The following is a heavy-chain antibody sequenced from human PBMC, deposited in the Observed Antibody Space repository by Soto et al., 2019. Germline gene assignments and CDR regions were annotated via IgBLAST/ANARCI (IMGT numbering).Heavy chain of an antibody. D-gene: IGHD4-4*01. CDR1: GGSISSSSSY. V-gene: IGHV4-39*01. J-gene: IGHJ4*02. Sequence: SETLSLTCTVSGGSISSSSSYWGWIRQPPGKGLEWIGYIYYSGSTNYNPSLKSRVTISVDTSKNQFSLKLTSVTAADTAVYYCARHRRTTVAKFYFDNWGQGALVTVSS. CDR2: IYYSGST. CDR3: ARHRRTTVAKFYFDN.